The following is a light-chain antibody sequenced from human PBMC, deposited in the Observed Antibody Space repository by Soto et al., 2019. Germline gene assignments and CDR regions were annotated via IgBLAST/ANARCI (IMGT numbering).Light chain of an antibody. Sequence: QSALAQPASVSGSPGQSITISCTGASSNIGDYNYVSWYQQNQGKAPKLIIYHVSYRPSGVSDRFSASKSGNTASLTISRLRAEDEADYYCASYTTSNTFVSGTGTKVTVL. J-gene: IGLJ1*01. CDR2: HVS. CDR3: ASYTTSNTFV. CDR1: SSNIGDYNY. V-gene: IGLV2-14*01.